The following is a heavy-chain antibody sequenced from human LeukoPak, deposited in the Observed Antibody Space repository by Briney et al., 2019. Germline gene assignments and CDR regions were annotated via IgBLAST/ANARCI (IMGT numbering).Heavy chain of an antibody. CDR3: ARDIEGPRGYYYDSSGLPPGY. V-gene: IGHV1-18*01. CDR1: GYTFSSYG. J-gene: IGHJ4*02. D-gene: IGHD3-22*01. CDR2: ISAYNGNT. Sequence: ASVKLSCTASGYTFSSYGTSWVQQAPGQGLEWMGWISAYNGNTNYAQKLQGRVTMTTDTSTSTAYMELRSLRSDDTAVYYCARDIEGPRGYYYDSSGLPPGYWGQGTLVTVSS.